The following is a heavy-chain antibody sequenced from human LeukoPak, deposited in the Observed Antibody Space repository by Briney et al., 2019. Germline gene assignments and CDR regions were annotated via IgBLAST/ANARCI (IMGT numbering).Heavy chain of an antibody. CDR1: GGSFSGYY. CDR2: INHSGST. D-gene: IGHD1-26*01. J-gene: IGHJ4*02. Sequence: PSETLSLTCAVYGGSFSGYYWSWIRQPPGKGLEWIGEINHSGSTNYNPSLKSRVTISVDTSKNQFSLKLSSVTAADTAVYYCARVTVGGTPYYFDYWGQGTLVTVSS. CDR3: ARVTVGGTPYYFDY. V-gene: IGHV4-34*01.